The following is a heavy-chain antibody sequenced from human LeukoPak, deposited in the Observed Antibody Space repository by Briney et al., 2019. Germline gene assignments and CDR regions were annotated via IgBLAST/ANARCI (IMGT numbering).Heavy chain of an antibody. J-gene: IGHJ4*02. V-gene: IGHV4-34*01. D-gene: IGHD3-10*01. Sequence: SETLSLTCAVYGGSLSGYYWSWIRQPPGKGLEWIGEINHSGSTNYNPSLKSRVTMSVDTSKNQFSLKLSSVTAADTAVYYCAAWGDSGQVFDYWGQGTLVTVSS. CDR2: INHSGST. CDR1: GGSLSGYY. CDR3: AAWGDSGQVFDY.